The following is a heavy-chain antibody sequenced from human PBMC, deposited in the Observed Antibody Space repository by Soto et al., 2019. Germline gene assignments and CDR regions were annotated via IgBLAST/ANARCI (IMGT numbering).Heavy chain of an antibody. V-gene: IGHV3-30*18. D-gene: IGHD2-2*01. Sequence: QVQLVESGGGVVQPGRSLRLSCAASGFTFSSYGMHWVRQAPGKGLEWVAVISYDGSNKYYADSVKGRFTISRDNSKNTLYLQMNSLRAEDTAVYYCAKVIGGYCSSTSGYAFDYWGQGTLVTVSS. CDR2: ISYDGSNK. CDR1: GFTFSSYG. J-gene: IGHJ4*02. CDR3: AKVIGGYCSSTSGYAFDY.